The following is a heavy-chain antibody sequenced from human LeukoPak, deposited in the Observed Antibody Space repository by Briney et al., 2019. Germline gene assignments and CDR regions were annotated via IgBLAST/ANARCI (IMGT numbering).Heavy chain of an antibody. V-gene: IGHV5-51*01. D-gene: IGHD3-10*01. Sequence: PGESLKISCKGSGYSFTSYWIGWVRQMPGKGLEWIGIIYPGDSDTRYSPSFQGQVTMSADKSISTAYLQWSSLKASDTAMYCCARHMASYYYYMDVWGKGTTVTVSS. CDR1: GYSFTSYW. J-gene: IGHJ6*03. CDR2: IYPGDSDT. CDR3: ARHMASYYYYMDV.